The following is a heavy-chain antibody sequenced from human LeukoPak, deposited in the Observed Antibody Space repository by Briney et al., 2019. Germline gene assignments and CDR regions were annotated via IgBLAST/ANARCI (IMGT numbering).Heavy chain of an antibody. CDR3: ASPRGVIMIVDPFFR. J-gene: IGHJ3*01. D-gene: IGHD3-22*01. CDR1: GYTFTGYY. Sequence: GASVKVSCKASGYTFTGYYMHWVRQAPGQGLEWMGGIIPIFGTANYAQKFQGRVTITADKSTSTAYMELSSLRSEDTAVCYCASPRGVIMIVDPFFRWGQGTMVTVSS. V-gene: IGHV1-69*06. CDR2: IIPIFGTA.